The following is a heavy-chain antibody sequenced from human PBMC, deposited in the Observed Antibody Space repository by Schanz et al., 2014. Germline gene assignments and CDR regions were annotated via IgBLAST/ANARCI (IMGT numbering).Heavy chain of an antibody. CDR3: ARDNYYGSGSCAY. Sequence: EVQLVESGGGLGQPGGSLRLSCGGSGFTFSKYWMSWVRQAPGKGLEWVANIKQDGSEKYYVDAVKGRFTISRDNAKNSMYLHMKSLRGEDTAVYYCARDNYYGSGSCAYWGQGTLVTVSS. J-gene: IGHJ4*02. CDR1: GFTFSKYW. V-gene: IGHV3-7*04. D-gene: IGHD3-10*01. CDR2: IKQDGSEK.